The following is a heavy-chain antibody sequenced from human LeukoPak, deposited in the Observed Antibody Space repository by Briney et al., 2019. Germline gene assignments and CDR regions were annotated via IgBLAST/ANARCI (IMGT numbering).Heavy chain of an antibody. CDR2: IYYSGST. CDR3: ARLRYYYGSGRGSFDY. V-gene: IGHV4-39*07. CDR1: GGSISSSSYY. Sequence: SETLSLTCTVSGGSISSSSYYWGWIRQPPGTGLEWIGSIYYSGSTYYNPSLKSRVTISVDTSKNQFSLKLSSVTAADTAVYYCARLRYYYGSGRGSFDYWGQGTLVTVSS. D-gene: IGHD3-10*01. J-gene: IGHJ4*02.